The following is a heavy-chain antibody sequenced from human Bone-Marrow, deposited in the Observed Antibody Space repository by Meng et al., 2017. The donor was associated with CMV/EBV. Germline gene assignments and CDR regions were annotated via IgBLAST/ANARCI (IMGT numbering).Heavy chain of an antibody. V-gene: IGHV1-69*10. Sequence: SVKVSCKASGGTFSSYAITWVRQAPGQGLEWLGGIIPILGIVNYAQKFQGRVTITADKSTSTAYMELSSLRSEDTAVYYCATELRLLEWLRLFDIWGQGTMVTVSS. CDR2: IIPILGIV. D-gene: IGHD3-3*01. CDR3: ATELRLLEWLRLFDI. J-gene: IGHJ3*02. CDR1: GGTFSSYA.